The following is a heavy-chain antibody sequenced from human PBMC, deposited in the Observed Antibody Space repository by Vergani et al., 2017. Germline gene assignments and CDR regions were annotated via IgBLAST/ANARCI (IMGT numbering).Heavy chain of an antibody. CDR3: ARGPNYYGSGYYYYMDV. D-gene: IGHD3-10*01. V-gene: IGHV3-33*01. Sequence: VQLVESGGGVVQPGRSLRLSCAASGFTFSSYGMHWVRQAPGKGLEWVAVIWYDGSNKYYADSVKGRFTISRDNSENTLYLQMNSLRAEDAAVYYCARGPNYYGSGYYYYMDVWGKGTTVTVSS. CDR1: GFTFSSYG. J-gene: IGHJ6*03. CDR2: IWYDGSNK.